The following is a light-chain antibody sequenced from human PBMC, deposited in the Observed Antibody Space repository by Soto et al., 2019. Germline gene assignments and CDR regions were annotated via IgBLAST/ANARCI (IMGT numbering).Light chain of an antibody. Sequence: QMSQSPSSLSACVGAKIIITGRASRDVGSDVSWYQQKPGQAPKLLIYAAYNLYTGVPSRFSGSRSGTEFTLTISSLQPEDFASYYCLQDYGDSWTVGQGTKVDIK. CDR3: LQDYGDSWT. J-gene: IGKJ1*01. CDR1: RDVGSD. CDR2: AAY. V-gene: IGKV1-6*01.